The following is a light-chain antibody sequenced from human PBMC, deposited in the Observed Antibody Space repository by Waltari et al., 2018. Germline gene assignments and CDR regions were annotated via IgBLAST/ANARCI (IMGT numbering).Light chain of an antibody. CDR3: GTWDSSLSGAV. J-gene: IGLJ7*01. CDR2: EDN. CDR1: RSNIGNNY. Sequence: SVLTQPPSVSAAPGQRVTISCSGGRSNIGNNYVPWYRQFPGTAPKLLIYEDNERPSGVPGRFSGSKSGTSATLDITGLQAGDEADYYCGTWDSSLSGAVFGGGTHLTVL. V-gene: IGLV1-51*02.